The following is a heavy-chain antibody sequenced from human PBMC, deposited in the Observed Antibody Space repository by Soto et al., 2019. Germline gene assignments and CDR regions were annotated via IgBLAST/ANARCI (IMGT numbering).Heavy chain of an antibody. CDR1: DFLIKTFW. D-gene: IGHD3-16*01. Sequence: EVQLVESGGGLVQPGGSLRLSCAAPDFLIKTFWMSWARQAPGKGLEWVANINLAGTEKNYVDSVKGRFTISRDNAKNSLYLQMNTLRGEDTAMYDCASGRSFGLWCQGNQVTVSS. J-gene: IGHJ1*01. CDR3: ASGRSFGL. CDR2: INLAGTEK. V-gene: IGHV3-7*05.